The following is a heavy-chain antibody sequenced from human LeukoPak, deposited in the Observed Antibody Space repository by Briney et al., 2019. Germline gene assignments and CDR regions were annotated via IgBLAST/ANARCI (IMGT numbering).Heavy chain of an antibody. CDR2: INHSGST. D-gene: IGHD6-13*01. Sequence: PSETLSLTCAVYGGSFSGYYWSWIRQPPGKGLEWIGEINHSGSTNYNPSLKSRVTISVDTSKNQFSLKLSSVTAADTAVYYCARHRSFGPRHRTAEGYSSSWYLGQKYFDYWGQGTLVTVSS. CDR3: ARHRSFGPRHRTAEGYSSSWYLGQKYFDY. CDR1: GGSFSGYY. J-gene: IGHJ4*02. V-gene: IGHV4-34*01.